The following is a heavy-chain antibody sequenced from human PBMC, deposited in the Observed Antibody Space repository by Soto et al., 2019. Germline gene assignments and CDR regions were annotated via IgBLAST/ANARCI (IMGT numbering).Heavy chain of an antibody. D-gene: IGHD2-21*02. CDR2: ISSSSSYT. V-gene: IGHV3-11*06. Sequence: QVQLVESGGGLVKPGGSLRLSCAASGFTFSDYYMSWIRQAPGKGLEWVSYISSSSSYTNYADSVKGRFTISRDNAKNSLYLQMHSLRAEDTAVYYCARDVSIYCGGDCRYFDYWGQGTLVTVSS. CDR3: ARDVSIYCGGDCRYFDY. J-gene: IGHJ4*02. CDR1: GFTFSDYY.